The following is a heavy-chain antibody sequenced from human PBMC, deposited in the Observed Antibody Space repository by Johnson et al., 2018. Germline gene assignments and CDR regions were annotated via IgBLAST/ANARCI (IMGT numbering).Heavy chain of an antibody. J-gene: IGHJ6*02. CDR2: IIPIFGTA. CDR3: ARSGLGEGYYYAFGMDV. D-gene: IGHD3-10*01. Sequence: QLVQSGAEVKKPGSSVKVSCKASGGTFSSYAISWVRQAPGQGLEWMGGIIPIFGTANYAQKFQGRVTITADESTSTAYMELSSLRSEDTAVYYWARSGLGEGYYYAFGMDVWGQGTTVTVSS. CDR1: GGTFSSYA. V-gene: IGHV1-69*01.